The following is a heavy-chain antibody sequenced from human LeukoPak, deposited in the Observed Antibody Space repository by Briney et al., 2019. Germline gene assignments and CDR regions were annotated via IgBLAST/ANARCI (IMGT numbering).Heavy chain of an antibody. CDR2: IRSKANSYAT. J-gene: IGHJ4*02. Sequence: GGSLRLSCATSGFTFSGSAIHWVRQASGKGLEWVGRIRSKANSYATTDVASVKGRFTISRDDSKNTAYLEMSSLKTEDTAVYYCTKPSYDSSVSGVVYWGQGTLVTVSS. D-gene: IGHD3-22*01. CDR3: TKPSYDSSVSGVVY. CDR1: GFTFSGSA. V-gene: IGHV3-73*01.